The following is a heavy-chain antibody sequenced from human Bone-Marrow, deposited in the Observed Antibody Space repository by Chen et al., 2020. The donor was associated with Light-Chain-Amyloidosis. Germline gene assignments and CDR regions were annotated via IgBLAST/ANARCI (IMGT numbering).Heavy chain of an antibody. D-gene: IGHD1-26*01. CDR1: GFTFSSYS. CDR2: ISSSSSTI. J-gene: IGHJ4*02. CDR3: ARDDKWAFDY. Sequence: HLVESGGGLVQPGGSLRLSCAASGFTFSSYSMNWVRQAPGKGLEWVSYISSSSSTIYYADSVKGRFTISRDNAKNSLSLQMNSLRAEDSAVYYCARDDKWAFDYWGQGTLVTVSS. V-gene: IGHV3-48*01.